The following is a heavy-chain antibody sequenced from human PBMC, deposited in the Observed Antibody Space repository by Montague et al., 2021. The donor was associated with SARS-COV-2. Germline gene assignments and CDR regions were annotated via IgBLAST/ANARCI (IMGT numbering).Heavy chain of an antibody. CDR1: GFSFSNYA. J-gene: IGHJ4*02. V-gene: IGHV3-23*01. D-gene: IGHD5-18*01. CDR2: ITDRGTT. Sequence: SLRLSCAASGFSFSNYAMTWVRQAPGKGLVWVSSITDRGTTYYANSVKGRLTISRDNSKNTLHLQMNNLRVEDTAVYRCVKRSSSYGSPNTDFFDSWGQGTLVTVSS. CDR3: VKRSSSYGSPNTDFFDS.